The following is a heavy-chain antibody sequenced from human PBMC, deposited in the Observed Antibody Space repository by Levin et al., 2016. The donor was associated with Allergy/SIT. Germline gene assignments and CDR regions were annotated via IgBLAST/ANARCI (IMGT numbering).Heavy chain of an antibody. D-gene: IGHD1-26*01. CDR3: VTGSYSWFDP. V-gene: IGHV4-34*01. J-gene: IGHJ5*02. Sequence: PGKGLEWIGEINHSGSTNYNPSLKSRVTMSVDTSKNQFSLKLSSVTAADTAVYYCVTGSYSWFDPWGQGTLVTVSS. CDR2: INHSGST.